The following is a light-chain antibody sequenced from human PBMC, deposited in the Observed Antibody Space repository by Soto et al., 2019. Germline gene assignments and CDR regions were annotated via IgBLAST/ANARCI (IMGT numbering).Light chain of an antibody. V-gene: IGKV3-20*01. Sequence: EIVLTQSPGTLSLSPGERATLSCRASQSVSSSYLAWYQQKPGQGPRLLIYDASSRATGIPDRFSGSGSGTDFTLTISRLEPEDFAVYFCQQYGSSPYTFGQGTKLEIK. J-gene: IGKJ2*01. CDR3: QQYGSSPYT. CDR2: DAS. CDR1: QSVSSSY.